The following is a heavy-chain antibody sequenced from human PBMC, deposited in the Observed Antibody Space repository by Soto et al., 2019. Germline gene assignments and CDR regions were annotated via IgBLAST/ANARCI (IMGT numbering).Heavy chain of an antibody. D-gene: IGHD2-15*01. V-gene: IGHV4-39*01. CDR2: IYYSGST. CDR1: GGSISSSSYY. CDR3: ARQGYCSGGSCYYFDY. J-gene: IGHJ4*02. Sequence: SETLSLTCTVSGGSISSSSYYWGWIRQPPGKGLEWIGSIYYSGSTYYNPSLKSRVTISVDPSKNQFSLKLSSVTAADTAVYYCARQGYCSGGSCYYFDYWGQGTLVTVS.